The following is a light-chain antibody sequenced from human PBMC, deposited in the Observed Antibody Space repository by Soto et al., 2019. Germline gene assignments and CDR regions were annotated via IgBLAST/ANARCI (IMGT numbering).Light chain of an antibody. V-gene: IGLV2-11*01. Sequence: QSALTQPRSVSGSPGQSVTISCTGTSSDVGGYNYVSWYQQHPGKAPKLMIFDVSKRPSGVPDRFSGSKSANAASLTISGLQAEDEADYYCCSYAGSFIYVFGTGTKLTVL. CDR3: CSYAGSFIYV. CDR2: DVS. J-gene: IGLJ1*01. CDR1: SSDVGGYNY.